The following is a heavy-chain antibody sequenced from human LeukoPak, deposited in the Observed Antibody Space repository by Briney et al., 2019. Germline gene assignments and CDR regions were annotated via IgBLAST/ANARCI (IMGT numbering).Heavy chain of an antibody. Sequence: ASVKVSCKASGYTFTGHYMHWVRQAPGQGLEWMGWIKPDSGGTTYAQIFQGRVTMTRDTSISTAYLELSSLRSDDAAVYYCATVVAGVTCDHWGQGTLATVSS. V-gene: IGHV1-2*02. D-gene: IGHD2-2*01. J-gene: IGHJ4*02. CDR2: IKPDSGGT. CDR3: ATVVAGVTCDH. CDR1: GYTFTGHY.